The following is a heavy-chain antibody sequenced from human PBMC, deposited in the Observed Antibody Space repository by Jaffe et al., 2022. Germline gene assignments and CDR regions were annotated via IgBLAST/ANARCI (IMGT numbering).Heavy chain of an antibody. V-gene: IGHV1-2*02. D-gene: IGHD2-21*02. CDR1: GYTFTGYY. CDR3: ARDLCGGDCYDAFDI. J-gene: IGHJ3*02. CDR2: INPNSGGT. Sequence: QVQLVQSGAEVKKPGASVKVSCKASGYTFTGYYMHWVRQAPGQGLEWMGWINPNSGGTNYAQKFQGRVTMTRDTSISTAYMELSRLRSDDTAVYYCARDLCGGDCYDAFDIWGQGTMVTVSS.